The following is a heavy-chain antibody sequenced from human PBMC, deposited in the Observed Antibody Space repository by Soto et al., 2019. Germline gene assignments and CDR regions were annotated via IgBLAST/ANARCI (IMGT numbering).Heavy chain of an antibody. Sequence: GASVKVSCKASGYTFTSYDISWVRQAPGQGLEWMGWISTYNGNTNYAQKLQGRVTMTTDTSTSTAYMELRSLRSDDTAVYYCARGVPYSYGYVSWFDPWGQGTLVTVSS. CDR1: GYTFTSYD. J-gene: IGHJ5*02. D-gene: IGHD5-18*01. CDR2: ISTYNGNT. V-gene: IGHV1-18*01. CDR3: ARGVPYSYGYVSWFDP.